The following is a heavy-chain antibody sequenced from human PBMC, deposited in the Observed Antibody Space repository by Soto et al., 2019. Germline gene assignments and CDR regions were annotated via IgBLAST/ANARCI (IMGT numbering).Heavy chain of an antibody. V-gene: IGHV1-8*01. J-gene: IGHJ2*01. D-gene: IGHD3-10*01. CDR2: MNPNSGNT. CDR1: GYTFTTYD. Sequence: ASVKVSCKTSGYTFTTYDVNWVRQATGQGLEWMGWMNPNSGNTAFAQKFQGRLTMTRNTSISTAYMELSSLRSEDTAVYYCARGHGSGTYFWYFYLWGRGTLVTVAS. CDR3: ARGHGSGTYFWYFYL.